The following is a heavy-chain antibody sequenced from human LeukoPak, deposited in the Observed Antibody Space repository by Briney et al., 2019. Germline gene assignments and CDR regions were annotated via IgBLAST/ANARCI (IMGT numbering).Heavy chain of an antibody. CDR2: IYYSGST. CDR3: ARDRSLVQGPFDY. V-gene: IGHV4-59*12. CDR1: GGSISSYY. J-gene: IGHJ4*02. Sequence: SETLSLTCTVSGGSISSYYWSWIRQPPGKGLEWIGYIYYSGSTNYNPSLKSRVAISVDTSKNQFSLKLSSVTAADTAIYFCARDRSLVQGPFDYWGQGTLVAVSS. D-gene: IGHD3-16*01.